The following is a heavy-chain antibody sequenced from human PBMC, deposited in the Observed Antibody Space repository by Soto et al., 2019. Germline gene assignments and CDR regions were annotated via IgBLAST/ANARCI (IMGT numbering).Heavy chain of an antibody. CDR1: GYSFTSYW. V-gene: IGHV5-51*01. CDR2: IYPGDSDT. CDR3: ARAPYNYGYSANFDY. J-gene: IGHJ4*02. Sequence: GESLKISCKGSGYSFTSYWIGWVRQMPGKGLEWMGIIYPGDSDTRYSPSFQGQVTISADKSISTAYLQWSSLKASDTAVYYCARAPYNYGYSANFDYWGQGTLVTVSS. D-gene: IGHD5-18*01.